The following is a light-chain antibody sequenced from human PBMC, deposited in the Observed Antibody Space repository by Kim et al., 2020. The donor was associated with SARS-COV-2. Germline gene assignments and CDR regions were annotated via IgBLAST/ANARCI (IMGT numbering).Light chain of an antibody. CDR3: QQHSNWPLT. Sequence: EIVLTQSPATLSLSPGERATLSCRASQSVSSFLVWYQHKPGQAPRLLTHDVSNRATDIPARFSGGGFGTDFTLTISSLEPEDFAVYYCQQHSNWPLTFGGGTKVDIK. V-gene: IGKV3-11*01. CDR1: QSVSSF. CDR2: DVS. J-gene: IGKJ4*01.